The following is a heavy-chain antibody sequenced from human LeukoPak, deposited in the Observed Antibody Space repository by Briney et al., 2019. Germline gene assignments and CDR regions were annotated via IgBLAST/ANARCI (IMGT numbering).Heavy chain of an antibody. CDR1: GFTFSNYA. CDR3: AKDPPQGSSSWYEEDFDY. J-gene: IGHJ4*02. D-gene: IGHD6-13*01. CDR2: ISGSGGST. V-gene: IGHV3-23*01. Sequence: PGGSLRLSCAASGFTFSNYAMHWVRQAPGKGLEWVSAISGSGGSTYYADSVKGRFTISRDNSKNTLYLQMNSLRAEDTAVYYCAKDPPQGSSSWYEEDFDYWGQGTLVTVSS.